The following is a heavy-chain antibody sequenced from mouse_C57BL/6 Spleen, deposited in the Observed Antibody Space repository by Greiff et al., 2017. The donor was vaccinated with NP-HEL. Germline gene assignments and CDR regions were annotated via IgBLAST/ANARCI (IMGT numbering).Heavy chain of an antibody. Sequence: EVKLEESGGGLVQPGGSLSLSCAASGFTFTDYYMSWVRQPPGKALEWLGFIRNKANGYTTEYSASVKGRFTISRDNSQSILYLQMNALRAEDSATYYCARITTVVHYAMDYWGQGTSVTVSS. CDR2: IRNKANGYTT. V-gene: IGHV7-3*01. J-gene: IGHJ4*01. CDR1: GFTFTDYY. D-gene: IGHD1-1*01. CDR3: ARITTVVHYAMDY.